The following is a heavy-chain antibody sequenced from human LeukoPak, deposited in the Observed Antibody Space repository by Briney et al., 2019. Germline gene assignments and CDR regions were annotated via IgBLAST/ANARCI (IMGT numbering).Heavy chain of an antibody. J-gene: IGHJ4*02. D-gene: IGHD2-15*01. V-gene: IGHV3-15*01. Sequence: SGGSLRLSCAASGFTVSNAWMSWVRQAPGKGLEWVGRIKSKTDGGTTDYAAPVNGRFTISRDDSENTLYLQMNSLKTEDTAVYYCTTIIGYCSGGSCRPDYWGQGTLVTVSS. CDR3: TTIIGYCSGGSCRPDY. CDR2: IKSKTDGGTT. CDR1: GFTVSNAW.